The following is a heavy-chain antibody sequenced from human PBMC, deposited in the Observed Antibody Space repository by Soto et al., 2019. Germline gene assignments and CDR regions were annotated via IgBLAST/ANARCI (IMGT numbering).Heavy chain of an antibody. CDR3: ARIGDMDV. J-gene: IGHJ6*02. D-gene: IGHD3-10*01. V-gene: IGHV4-4*02. CDR1: GGSISSSNW. Sequence: QVQLQESGPGLVKPSGTLSLTCAVSGGSISSSNWWSWVRQPPGKGLEWIGEIYHSGSTNYNPSPXSXVXXSVDKSQNQFSLKLSSVTAAETAVYYCARIGDMDVWGQGTTVTVSS. CDR2: IYHSGST.